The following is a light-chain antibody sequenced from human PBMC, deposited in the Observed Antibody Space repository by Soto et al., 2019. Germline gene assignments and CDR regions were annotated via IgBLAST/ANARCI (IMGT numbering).Light chain of an antibody. Sequence: EIVMTQSPATLSVSPGERATLSCRASQSVSSNLAWYQQKPGQAPRLLIYGASTRATGIPARFSGSGSGTEFILTISSLQSEDFAVYFCQQYSNWPPWTFGQGTKVEIK. CDR2: GAS. CDR1: QSVSSN. J-gene: IGKJ1*01. V-gene: IGKV3-15*01. CDR3: QQYSNWPPWT.